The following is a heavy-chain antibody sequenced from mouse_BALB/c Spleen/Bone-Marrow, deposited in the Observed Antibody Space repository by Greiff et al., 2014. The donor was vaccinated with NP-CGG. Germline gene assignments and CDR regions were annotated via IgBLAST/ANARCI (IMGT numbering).Heavy chain of an antibody. V-gene: IGHV4-1*02. CDR3: TRNGYYGWFAY. Sequence: EVQGVESGGGLVQPGGSLKLSCAASGFDFNRYWMTWVRQAPGKGLEWIGEINPDSSTINYTPSLKDKFIVSRDNAKNTLYLQMSKVRSEDTGLYYCTRNGYYGWFAYWGQGTLVTVSA. D-gene: IGHD2-3*01. CDR2: INPDSSTI. CDR1: GFDFNRYW. J-gene: IGHJ3*01.